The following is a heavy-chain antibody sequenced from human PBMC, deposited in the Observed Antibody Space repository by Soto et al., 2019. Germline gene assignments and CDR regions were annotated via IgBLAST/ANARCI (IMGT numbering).Heavy chain of an antibody. J-gene: IGHJ4*02. CDR1: VGSISSYY. Sequence: TLSLTCTLSVGSISSYYWSLIRQPPGKGLEWIGYIYYSGSSNYNPSLKIRVTISVDTSKNQFSLKLTSVTAADTAVYYCARYYCTSTNCYYFHXWGQGTLVTVSX. V-gene: IGHV4-59*01. CDR2: IYYSGSS. D-gene: IGHD2-2*01. CDR3: ARYYCTSTNCYYFHX.